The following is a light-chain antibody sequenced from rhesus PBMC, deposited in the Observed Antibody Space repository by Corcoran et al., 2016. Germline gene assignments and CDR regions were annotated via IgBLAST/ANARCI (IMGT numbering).Light chain of an antibody. CDR2: KAS. CDR1: QGISSW. J-gene: IGKJ4*01. Sequence: DIQMTQSPSSLSASVGDTVTITCRASQGISSWLVWYQQKPGKAPKLLVYKASRLQSGVPSSFSGSGSGTDFTLTIGGLQSEDFATYYCQQYSTRPLTFGGGTKVELK. V-gene: IGKV1-22*01. CDR3: QQYSTRPLT.